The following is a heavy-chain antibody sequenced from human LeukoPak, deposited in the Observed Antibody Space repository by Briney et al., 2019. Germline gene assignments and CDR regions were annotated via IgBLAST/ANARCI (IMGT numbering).Heavy chain of an antibody. CDR3: ARRSGTYAFDY. CDR2: ISAYNGNT. Sequence: ASVKASCKVSGYSFTNYGISWVRQAPGQGLEWMGWISAYNGNTNYAQKLQGRVTMTRDTSTSTVYMELRTLRSDDTAVYYCARRSGTYAFDYWGQGTLVTVSS. CDR1: GYSFTNYG. J-gene: IGHJ4*02. D-gene: IGHD3-10*01. V-gene: IGHV1-18*01.